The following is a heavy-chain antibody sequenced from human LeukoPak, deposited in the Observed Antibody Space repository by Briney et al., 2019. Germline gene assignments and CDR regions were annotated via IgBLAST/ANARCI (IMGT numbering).Heavy chain of an antibody. V-gene: IGHV3-48*01. CDR2: ISSDSGSK. CDR3: AKDLWELLSRFDY. D-gene: IGHD1-26*01. J-gene: IGHJ4*02. CDR1: GFTFSSYS. Sequence: GGSLRLSCAASGFTFSSYSMNWVRQAPGKGLEWVSYISSDSGSKYYADSVKGRFTISRDNSKNTLYLQMNSLRAEDTAVYYCAKDLWELLSRFDYRGQGTLVTVSS.